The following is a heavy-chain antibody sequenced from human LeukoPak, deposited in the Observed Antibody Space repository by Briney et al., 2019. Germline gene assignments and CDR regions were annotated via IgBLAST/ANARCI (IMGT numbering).Heavy chain of an antibody. CDR1: GGSISGYY. J-gene: IGHJ4*02. V-gene: IGHV4-59*01. D-gene: IGHD6-6*01. Sequence: ETLSLTCTVSGGSISGYYLSWIRQSPEKGLEWIGYIYYSGSTNYNPSLKSRDTISRDTSRNHFSLKLTSVTAADTAFNYCARATYTSTWSKVDSWGQGILVTVSS. CDR3: ARATYTSTWSKVDS. CDR2: IYYSGST.